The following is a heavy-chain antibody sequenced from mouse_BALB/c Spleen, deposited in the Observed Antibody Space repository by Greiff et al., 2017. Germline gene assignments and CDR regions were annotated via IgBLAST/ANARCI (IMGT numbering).Heavy chain of an antibody. CDR2: IYPGNGDT. V-gene: IGHV1-12*01. Sequence: QVQLKESGAELVKPGASVKMSCKASGYTFTSYNMHWVKQTPGQGLEWIGAIYPGNGDTSYNQKFKGKATLTADKSSSTAYMQLSSLTSEDSAVYYCAREGGYEGGYYFDYWGQGTTLTVSS. CDR3: AREGGYEGGYYFDY. CDR1: GYTFTSYN. J-gene: IGHJ2*01. D-gene: IGHD2-2*01.